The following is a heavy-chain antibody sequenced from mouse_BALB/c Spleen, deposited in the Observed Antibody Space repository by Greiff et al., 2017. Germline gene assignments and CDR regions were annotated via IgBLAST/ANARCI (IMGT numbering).Heavy chain of an antibody. Sequence: EVMLVESGGGLVQPGGSLRLSCATSGFTFTDYYMSWVRQPPGKALEWLGFIRNKANGYTTEYSASVKGRFTISRDNSQSILYLQMNTLRAEDSATYYCARDMRTYYRYEGYFDVWGAGTTVTVSS. V-gene: IGHV7-3*02. CDR1: GFTFTDYY. J-gene: IGHJ1*01. D-gene: IGHD2-14*01. CDR3: ARDMRTYYRYEGYFDV. CDR2: IRNKANGYTT.